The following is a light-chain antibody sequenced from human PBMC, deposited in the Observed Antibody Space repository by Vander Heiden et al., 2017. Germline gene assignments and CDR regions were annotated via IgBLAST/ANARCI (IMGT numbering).Light chain of an antibody. CDR2: CAS. CDR3: QQYHSAPTT. J-gene: IGKJ5*01. Sequence: DIVMTQSPDPLAVSLGERATINCKSSQSVLDSSNNENYLAWYQQKPGPPPKLLIYCASTRESGVPDRFSGSGSGTNFTLTISSLQAEDVAVYYCQQYHSAPTTFGQGTRLEIQ. CDR1: QSVLDSSNNENY. V-gene: IGKV4-1*01.